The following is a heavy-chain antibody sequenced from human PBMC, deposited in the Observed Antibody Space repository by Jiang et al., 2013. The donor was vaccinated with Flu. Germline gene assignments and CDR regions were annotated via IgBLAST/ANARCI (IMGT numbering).Heavy chain of an antibody. D-gene: IGHD4-11*01. V-gene: IGHV4-39*07. Sequence: GPGLVKPSETLSLTCSVSGGSVRSGDDYWHWIRQSPEKGLEWIGSVYFSGVTYYNPSLRSRLTVSVDPSKNQFSLTLNSVTAADTAVYYCTRSDDYSNSHFNIWSQGTLVTVSS. CDR3: TRSDDYSNSHFNI. CDR2: VYFSGVT. CDR1: GGSVRSGDDY. J-gene: IGHJ4*02.